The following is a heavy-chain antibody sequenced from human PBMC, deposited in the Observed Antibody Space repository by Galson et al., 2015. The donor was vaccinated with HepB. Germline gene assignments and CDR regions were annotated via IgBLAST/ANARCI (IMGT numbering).Heavy chain of an antibody. Sequence: SLRLSCAASGFTFSSYGMHWVRQAPGKGLEWVAVIWYDGSNKYYADSVKGRFTISRDNSKNTLYLQMNSLRAEDTAVYYCGGIVAAGHTFDYWGQGTLVTVSS. CDR1: GFTFSSYG. D-gene: IGHD6-13*01. J-gene: IGHJ4*02. V-gene: IGHV3-33*08. CDR3: GGIVAAGHTFDY. CDR2: IWYDGSNK.